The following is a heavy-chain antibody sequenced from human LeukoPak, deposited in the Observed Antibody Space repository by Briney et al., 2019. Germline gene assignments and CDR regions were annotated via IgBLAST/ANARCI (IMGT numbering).Heavy chain of an antibody. D-gene: IGHD6-25*01. CDR1: GFTFSSYE. Sequence: GGSLRLSCAASGFTFSSYEMNWVRQAPGKGLEWVSYISSSGSTIYYADSVKGRFTISRDNSKNTLYLQMNSLRAEDTAVYYCARDPASGAYYCYYYMDVWGKGTTVTVSS. CDR2: ISSSGSTI. V-gene: IGHV3-48*03. J-gene: IGHJ6*03. CDR3: ARDPASGAYYCYYYMDV.